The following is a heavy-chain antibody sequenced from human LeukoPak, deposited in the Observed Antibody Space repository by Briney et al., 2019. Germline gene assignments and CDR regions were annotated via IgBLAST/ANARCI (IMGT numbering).Heavy chain of an antibody. V-gene: IGHV3-23*01. CDR2: ISGSGGNT. CDR1: GFTFYSYG. J-gene: IGHJ5*02. CDR3: AKRPTGEAKNWFDP. D-gene: IGHD7-27*01. Sequence: GGSLRLSCVASGFTFYSYGMSWVRQAPGQGLEWVSGISGSGGNTNYADSVKGRFTISRDNSKNTLYLQMNSLRAEDTAVYYCAKRPTGEAKNWFDPWGQGTLVTVSS.